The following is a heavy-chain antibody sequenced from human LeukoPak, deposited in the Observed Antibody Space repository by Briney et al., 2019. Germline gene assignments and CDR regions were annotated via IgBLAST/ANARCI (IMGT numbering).Heavy chain of an antibody. V-gene: IGHV3-30*02. CDR2: IQFDGGDI. CDR3: ARAEYSSSLSSFDAFDI. J-gene: IGHJ3*02. Sequence: GGSLRLSCVASGLTFSNYGMHWVRQAPGKGLEWVAFIQFDGGDIFYADSVKGRFTISRDNSKNTLYLQMNSLRAEDTAVYYCARAEYSSSLSSFDAFDIWGQGTMVTVSS. CDR1: GLTFSNYG. D-gene: IGHD6-13*01.